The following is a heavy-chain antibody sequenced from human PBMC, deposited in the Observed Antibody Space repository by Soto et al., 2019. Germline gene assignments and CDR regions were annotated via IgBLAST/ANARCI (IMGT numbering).Heavy chain of an antibody. D-gene: IGHD1-7*01. CDR3: ARDQGGTTLYYHGMDG. Sequence: QVQLVESGGGVVQPGRSLRLSCAASGFTFSSYAMHWVRQAPGQGLEWVALISYDGSNKYYADSVKGRFTISRDNSKHTLYLQMNSLRPEETAVYRCARDQGGTTLYYHGMDGWGQGTTVTVSS. CDR1: GFTFSSYA. J-gene: IGHJ6*02. V-gene: IGHV3-30-3*01. CDR2: ISYDGSNK.